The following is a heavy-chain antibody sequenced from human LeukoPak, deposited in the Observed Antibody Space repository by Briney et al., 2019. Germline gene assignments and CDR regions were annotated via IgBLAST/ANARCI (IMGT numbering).Heavy chain of an antibody. CDR3: ARQWSSSWSLYFDY. J-gene: IGHJ4*02. Sequence: ASVKVSCKASGYTFISYAMHWVRQAPGQRLEWMGWINAGNGNTKYSQEFQGRVTITRDTSASTAYMELSSLRSEDMAVYYCARQWSSSWSLYFDYWGQGALVTVSS. D-gene: IGHD6-13*01. V-gene: IGHV1-3*03. CDR2: INAGNGNT. CDR1: GYTFISYA.